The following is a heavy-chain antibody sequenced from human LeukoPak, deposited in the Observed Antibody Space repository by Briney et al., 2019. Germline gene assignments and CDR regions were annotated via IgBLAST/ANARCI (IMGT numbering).Heavy chain of an antibody. D-gene: IGHD2-2*01. Sequence: SETLSLTCTVSGGSISSYYWSWIRQPPGKGLEWIGDIYYSGSTNYNPSLKSRVTISVDTSKNQFSLRLSSMTAADTAVYYCAKIFCSSTTCYLDFWGQGTLVTVSS. CDR2: IYYSGST. J-gene: IGHJ4*02. V-gene: IGHV4-59*12. CDR3: AKIFCSSTTCYLDF. CDR1: GGSISSYY.